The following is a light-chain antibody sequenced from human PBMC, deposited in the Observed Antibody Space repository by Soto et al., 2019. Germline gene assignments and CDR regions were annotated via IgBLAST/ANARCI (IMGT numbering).Light chain of an antibody. CDR2: EVN. CDR1: SSDVGAYNL. Sequence: QSALTQPASVSGSPGQSITISCTGTSSDVGAYNLVSWYQQHPGKDPKLLIYEVNKRPSGASDRFSGSRSGSTASLTISGLQAEDEADYHCCSYAGGATVVFGGGTKLTVL. J-gene: IGLJ2*01. CDR3: CSYAGGATVV. V-gene: IGLV2-23*02.